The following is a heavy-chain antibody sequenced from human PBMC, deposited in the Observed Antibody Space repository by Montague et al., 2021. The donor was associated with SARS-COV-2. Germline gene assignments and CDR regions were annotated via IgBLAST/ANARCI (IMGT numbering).Heavy chain of an antibody. V-gene: IGHV4-59*08. D-gene: IGHD3-9*01. CDR2: VLYNEGT. CDR3: VRHLHHDGLNGLSDF. CDR1: GVSVTDYY. J-gene: IGHJ4*02. Sequence: SETLSLTCTVYGVSVTDYYWSWIRQSPGKGLEWVGEVLYNEGTNFNPSLKSRVTISVDTSKNQFSLRLTSVTAADTAFYYCVRHLHHDGLNGLSDFWDQGTLVTVSS.